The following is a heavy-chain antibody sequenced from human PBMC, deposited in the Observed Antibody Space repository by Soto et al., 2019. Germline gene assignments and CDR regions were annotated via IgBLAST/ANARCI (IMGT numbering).Heavy chain of an antibody. Sequence: GGSLRLSCAASGFTFSSYSMNWVRQAPGKGLEWVSSISSSSSYIYYADSVKGRFTISRDNAKNSLYLQMNSLRAEDTAVYYCARELASGFLEWLHYMDVWGKGTTVTVSS. CDR3: ARELASGFLEWLHYMDV. V-gene: IGHV3-21*01. CDR2: ISSSSSYI. J-gene: IGHJ6*03. D-gene: IGHD3-3*01. CDR1: GFTFSSYS.